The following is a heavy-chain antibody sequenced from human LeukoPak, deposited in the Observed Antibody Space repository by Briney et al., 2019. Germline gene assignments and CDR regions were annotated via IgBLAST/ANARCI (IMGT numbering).Heavy chain of an antibody. CDR2: TYYRSKWYN. D-gene: IGHD4-23*01. CDR1: GDSVSSNSAA. CDR3: AREFDYGGNSAYYFDY. V-gene: IGHV6-1*01. J-gene: IGHJ4*02. Sequence: QTLSLTCAISGDSVSSNSAAWNWIRQSPSRGLEWLGRTYYRSKWYNDYAVSVKSRITINPDTSKNQFSLQLNSVTPEDTAVYYCAREFDYGGNSAYYFDYWGQGTLVTVS.